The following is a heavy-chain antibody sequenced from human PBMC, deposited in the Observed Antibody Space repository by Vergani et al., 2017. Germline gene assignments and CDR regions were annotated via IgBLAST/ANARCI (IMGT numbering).Heavy chain of an antibody. V-gene: IGHV1-69*06. J-gene: IGHJ5*02. D-gene: IGHD3-10*01. CDR3: AGDQITMVRGVIITFSWFDP. Sequence: QVQLVQSGAEVKKPGSSVKVSCKASGGTFSSYAISWVRQAPGQGLEWMGGIIPIFGTANYAQKLQGRVTMTTDTSTSTAYMELRSLRSDDTAVYYCAGDQITMVRGVIITFSWFDPWGQGTLVTVSS. CDR2: IIPIFGTA. CDR1: GGTFSSYA.